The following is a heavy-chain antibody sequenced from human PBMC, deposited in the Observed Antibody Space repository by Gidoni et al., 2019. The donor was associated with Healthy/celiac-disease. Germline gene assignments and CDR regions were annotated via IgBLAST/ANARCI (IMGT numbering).Heavy chain of an antibody. CDR1: GFTFSSYG. D-gene: IGHD6-6*01. CDR3: ARLGLEYSSFNWFDP. V-gene: IGHV3-30*03. CDR2: ISYDGSNK. Sequence: QVQLVESGGGVVQPGRSLRLSCAASGFTFSSYGMHWVRQAPGKGLEWVAVISYDGSNKYYADSVKGRFTISRDNSKNTLYLQMNSLRAEDTAVYYCARLGLEYSSFNWFDPWGQGTLVTVSS. J-gene: IGHJ5*02.